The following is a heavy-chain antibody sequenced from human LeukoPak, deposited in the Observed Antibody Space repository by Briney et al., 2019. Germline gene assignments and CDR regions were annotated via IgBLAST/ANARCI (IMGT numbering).Heavy chain of an antibody. D-gene: IGHD6-6*01. CDR3: AREIAADRGFDS. Sequence: PGGSLRLSCAASGFTFSDHYMSWIRQAPGKGLECVSYISSGGSTTYNTDSVKGRFTISRDNGKNALYLQMNSLRAEDTAVYYCAREIAADRGFDSWGQGTLVTVSS. V-gene: IGHV3-11*01. CDR1: GFTFSDHY. J-gene: IGHJ4*02. CDR2: ISSGGSTT.